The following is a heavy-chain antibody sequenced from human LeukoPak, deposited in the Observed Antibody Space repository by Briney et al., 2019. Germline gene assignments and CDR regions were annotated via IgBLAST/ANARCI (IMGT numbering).Heavy chain of an antibody. CDR2: LYSGGST. D-gene: IGHD5-12*01. J-gene: IGHJ4*02. V-gene: IGHV3-53*01. CDR1: GFTVSSNY. Sequence: GGSLRLSCAASGFTVSSNYMSWVRQAPGKGLEWVSVLYSGGSTFYADSVKGRFTISRDNSKNTLYLQMNSLRVEDTAVYFCARDSGYYGSDYRGQGTLVTVSS. CDR3: ARDSGYYGSDY.